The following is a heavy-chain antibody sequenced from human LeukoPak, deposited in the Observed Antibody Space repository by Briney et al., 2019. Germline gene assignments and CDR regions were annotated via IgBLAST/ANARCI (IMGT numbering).Heavy chain of an antibody. CDR3: ARSYDYVWGSYRYTPLYFDY. Sequence: SETLSLTCTVSGGSISSSSYYWGWIRQPPGKGLGWIGSIYYSGSTYYNPSLKSRVTISVDTSKNQFSLKLSSVTAADTAVYYCARSYDYVWGSYRYTPLYFDYWGQGTLVTVSS. V-gene: IGHV4-39*07. J-gene: IGHJ4*02. CDR1: GGSISSSSYY. CDR2: IYYSGST. D-gene: IGHD3-16*02.